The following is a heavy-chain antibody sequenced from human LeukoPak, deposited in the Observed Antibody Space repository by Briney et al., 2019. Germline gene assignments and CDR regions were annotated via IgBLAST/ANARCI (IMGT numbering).Heavy chain of an antibody. CDR1: GGSISSGSYY. V-gene: IGHV4-61*01. J-gene: IGHJ4*02. Sequence: SETLSLTCTVSGGSISSGSYYWSWIRQPPGKGLEWIGYIYYSGSTNYNPSLKSRVTISVDTSKNQFSLKLSSVTAADTAVYYCARWMAYFDYWGQGTLVTVSS. D-gene: IGHD5-24*01. CDR3: ARWMAYFDY. CDR2: IYYSGST.